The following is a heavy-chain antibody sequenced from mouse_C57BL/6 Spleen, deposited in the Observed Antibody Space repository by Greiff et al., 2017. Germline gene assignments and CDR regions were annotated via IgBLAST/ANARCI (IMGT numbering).Heavy chain of an antibody. D-gene: IGHD4-1*01. CDR3: ARCPKLGDAMDY. CDR1: GYSITSYY. Sequence: VQLQQSGPGLAKPSQTLSLTCSVTGYSITSYYWNWIRKFPGNKLEYMGYISYSGSTYYNPSLKSRISITRDTSKNQYYLQLNSVTTEDTATYSCARCPKLGDAMDYWGQGTSVTVSS. V-gene: IGHV3-8*01. J-gene: IGHJ4*01. CDR2: ISYSGST.